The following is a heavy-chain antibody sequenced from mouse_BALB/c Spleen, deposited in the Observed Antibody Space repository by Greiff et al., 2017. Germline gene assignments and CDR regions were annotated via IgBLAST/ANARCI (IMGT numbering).Heavy chain of an antibody. CDR3: ARMYGNRYYAMDY. CDR1: GFDFSRYW. V-gene: IGHV4-1*02. CDR2: INPDSSTI. Sequence: EVKLLESGGGLVQPGGSLKLSCAASGFDFSRYWMSWVRQAPGKGLEWIGEINPDSSTINYTPSLKDKFIISRDNAKNTLYLQMSKVRSEDTALYYCARMYGNRYYAMDYWGQGTSVTVSS. D-gene: IGHD2-10*02. J-gene: IGHJ4*01.